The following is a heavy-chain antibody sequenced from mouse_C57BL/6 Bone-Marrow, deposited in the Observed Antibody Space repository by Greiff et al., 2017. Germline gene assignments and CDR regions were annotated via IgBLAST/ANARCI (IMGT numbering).Heavy chain of an antibody. CDR2: IRNKANNHAT. J-gene: IGHJ2*01. V-gene: IGHV6-6*01. D-gene: IGHD1-1*01. CDR1: GFTFSDAW. CDR3: TCYYCSSHFDY. Sequence: EVKLQESGGGLVQPGGSMKLSCAASGFTFSDAWMDWVRQSPEKGLEWVAEIRNKANNHATEYVESVKGMFTISRDDSKSSVYLRMNSLRAEDTGIYYCTCYYCSSHFDYWGQGTTLTVSA.